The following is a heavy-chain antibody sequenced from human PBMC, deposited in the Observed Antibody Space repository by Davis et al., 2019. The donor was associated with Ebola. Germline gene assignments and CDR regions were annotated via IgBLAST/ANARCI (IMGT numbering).Heavy chain of an antibody. V-gene: IGHV4-59*12. CDR1: GGSIGGYY. CDR2: MFSSGST. J-gene: IGHJ4*02. CDR3: ARLGRLRWLREALHY. D-gene: IGHD4-23*01. Sequence: GSLRLSCTVSGGSIGGYYWNWIRQPPGKGLEWIGYMFSSGSTNINPSLKSRVTISVDTSKNQFSLKLSSVTAADTAVYYCARLGRLRWLREALHYWGQGTLVTVSS.